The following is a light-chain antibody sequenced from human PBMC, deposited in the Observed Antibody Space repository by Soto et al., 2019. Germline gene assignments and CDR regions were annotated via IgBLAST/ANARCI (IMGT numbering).Light chain of an antibody. Sequence: EIVLTQSSGTLSLSPGERVTLSCRASQSVSSNYLARYQQKSGQAPRLLIYRASTRATGIPDRFSGSGSGTDFSLIISRLEPEDSAVYYCQQYAASPLTCGGGTKLELK. J-gene: IGKJ4*01. V-gene: IGKV3-20*01. CDR2: RAS. CDR3: QQYAASPLT. CDR1: QSVSSNY.